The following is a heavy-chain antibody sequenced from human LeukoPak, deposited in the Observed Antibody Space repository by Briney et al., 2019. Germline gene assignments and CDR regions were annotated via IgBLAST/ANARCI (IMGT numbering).Heavy chain of an antibody. J-gene: IGHJ5*02. V-gene: IGHV4-34*01. CDR3: ARMSCDTLGCPTVYNWIDP. D-gene: IGHD2-15*01. Sequence: GSLRLSCAASGFTFSSYSMNWVHQPPGKGLEWIGEIYHSGSTNYNPSLKSRVAISADTAKNQFFLKLTSVTAADTAVYYCARMSCDTLGCPTVYNWIDPWGQGTLVTVSS. CDR2: IYHSGST. CDR1: GFTFSSYS.